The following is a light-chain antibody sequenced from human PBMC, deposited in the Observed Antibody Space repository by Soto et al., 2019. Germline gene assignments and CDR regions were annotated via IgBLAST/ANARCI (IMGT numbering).Light chain of an antibody. CDR2: DAS. V-gene: IGKV3-20*01. CDR1: QTVRNNY. Sequence: EFVLTQSPGTLSLSPGERATLSCRASQTVRNNYLAWYQQQPGQAPMLLSYDASSRATGIPDRFSGGGSGTDFTLTISRLEPEDFAVYYCQQFSSYPLTFGGGTKVDIK. J-gene: IGKJ4*01. CDR3: QQFSSYPLT.